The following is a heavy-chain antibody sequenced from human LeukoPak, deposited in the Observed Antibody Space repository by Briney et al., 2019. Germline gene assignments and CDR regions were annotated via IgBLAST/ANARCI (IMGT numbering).Heavy chain of an antibody. CDR1: GFSSSDYT. CDR2: ISVSDDST. Sequence: GGSLRLSCEASGFSSSDYTMNWVRQSPGKGLEWVSGISVSDDSTYYADSVKGRFTISRDKSNNMLYLQMNSLRVEDTAIYFCARDRFCVSTNCPYDCWGQGTPVTVSS. J-gene: IGHJ4*02. V-gene: IGHV3-23*01. D-gene: IGHD2-2*01. CDR3: ARDRFCVSTNCPYDC.